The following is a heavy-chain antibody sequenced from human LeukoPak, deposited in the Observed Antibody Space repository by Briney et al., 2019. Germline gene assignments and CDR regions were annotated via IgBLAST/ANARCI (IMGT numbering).Heavy chain of an antibody. D-gene: IGHD3-22*01. J-gene: IGHJ4*02. CDR2: IYYSGST. CDR1: GGSISSYY. CDR3: ARASYSYDINGWVPFDY. V-gene: IGHV4-59*08. Sequence: SETLSLICTVSGGSISSYYWSWIRQPPGKGLEWIGYIYYSGSTNYNPSLKSRVTISGDTSKNQFSLRLSSVTAADTAVYYCARASYSYDINGWVPFDYWGQGTLVTVSS.